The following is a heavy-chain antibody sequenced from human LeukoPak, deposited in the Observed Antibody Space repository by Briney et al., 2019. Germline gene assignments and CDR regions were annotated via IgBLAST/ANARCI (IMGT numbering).Heavy chain of an antibody. V-gene: IGHV4-39*01. CDR2: IDYSGST. D-gene: IGHD3-22*01. CDR1: GGSISSTIYH. Sequence: PSETLSLTCTVSGGSISSTIYHWGWIRQPPGKGLEWIGSIDYSGSTYYNPSLKSRVTISVDTSKNPCSLNLSSVTAADTAVYYCARTITVIKRYFDFWGQGTLVTVSS. J-gene: IGHJ4*02. CDR3: ARTITVIKRYFDF.